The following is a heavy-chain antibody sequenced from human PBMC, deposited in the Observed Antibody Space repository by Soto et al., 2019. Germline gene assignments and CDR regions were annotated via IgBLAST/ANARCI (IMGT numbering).Heavy chain of an antibody. CDR2: INPSGGST. CDR1: GYTFTSYY. Sequence: ASVKVSCKASGYTFTSYYMHWVRQAPGQGLEWMGIINPSGGSTSYAQKFQGRVTMTRDTSTSTVYMELSSLRSEDTAVYYCAREEVPAAMRLEPYNWFDPWGQGTLVTVSS. J-gene: IGHJ5*02. D-gene: IGHD2-2*01. V-gene: IGHV1-46*01. CDR3: AREEVPAAMRLEPYNWFDP.